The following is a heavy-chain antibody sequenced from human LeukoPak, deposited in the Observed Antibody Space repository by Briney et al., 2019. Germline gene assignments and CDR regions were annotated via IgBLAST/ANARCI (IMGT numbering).Heavy chain of an antibody. V-gene: IGHV1-18*01. CDR2: ISPYNGNT. D-gene: IGHD5-12*01. CDR1: GYTFTSYG. J-gene: IGHJ2*01. Sequence: ASVKVSCKASGYTFTSYGIIWVRQAPGQGLEWMGWISPYNGNTNYAQKLQGRVTMTTDTSTSTAYMELRSLRSDDTAVYYCARDLGPSGYENWYFDLWGRGTLVTVSS. CDR3: ARDLGPSGYENWYFDL.